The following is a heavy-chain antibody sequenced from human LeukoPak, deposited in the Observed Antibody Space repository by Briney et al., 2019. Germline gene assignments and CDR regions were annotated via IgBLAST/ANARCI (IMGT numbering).Heavy chain of an antibody. J-gene: IGHJ1*01. CDR3: ASGDLGNYYDSSGYYVGRPYFQH. V-gene: IGHV1-69*05. CDR2: IIPIFGTA. Sequence: SVKVSCKASGGTFSSYAISWVRQAPGQGLEWMGGIIPIFGTANYAQKFQGRVTITTDESTSTAYMELSSLRSEDTAVYYCASGDLGNYYDSSGYYVGRPYFQHWGQGTLVTVSS. D-gene: IGHD3-22*01. CDR1: GGTFSSYA.